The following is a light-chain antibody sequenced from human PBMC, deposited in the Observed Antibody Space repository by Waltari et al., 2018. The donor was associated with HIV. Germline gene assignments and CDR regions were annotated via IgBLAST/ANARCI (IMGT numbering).Light chain of an antibody. Sequence: HSALIQPASVSGSPGQSITISCSGTVTDIDVYNFVSWYRQYPGLAPQLVLYGVSSRASGVSFRFSRSKSGATASLTISVLEAEDEAYYYCSSYTRNHSLVFGGGTKLTVL. CDR2: GVS. CDR1: VTDIDVYNF. V-gene: IGLV2-14*01. J-gene: IGLJ3*02. CDR3: SSYTRNHSLV.